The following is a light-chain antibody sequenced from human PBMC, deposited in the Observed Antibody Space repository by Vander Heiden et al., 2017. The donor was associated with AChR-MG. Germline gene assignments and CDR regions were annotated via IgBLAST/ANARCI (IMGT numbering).Light chain of an antibody. V-gene: IGKV1-39*01. J-gene: IGKJ1*01. Sequence: DIQMNQSPSSLSASVGDRVTITCGASQSMSSYLNWYQQKPGKAPKLLIYAASSLQSGVPSRFRGSGSGTDFTLTISSLQPVDFATSYCPQSYSTPQTFGQGTKVEIK. CDR3: PQSYSTPQT. CDR2: AAS. CDR1: QSMSSY.